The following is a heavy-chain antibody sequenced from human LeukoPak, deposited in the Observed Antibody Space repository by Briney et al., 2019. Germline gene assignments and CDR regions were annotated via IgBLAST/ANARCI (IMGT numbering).Heavy chain of an antibody. D-gene: IGHD2-2*01. Sequence: ASVKVSCKASGYTFTSYGISWVRQAPGQGLEWMGSISAYDGNTNYAQKRQGRVTMTTDTSTSTAYMELRSLRSDDTAVYYCARDCSVYCSSISCCFRAFDIWGQGTMVTVSS. V-gene: IGHV1-18*01. CDR1: GYTFTSYG. CDR3: ARDCSVYCSSISCCFRAFDI. J-gene: IGHJ3*02. CDR2: ISAYDGNT.